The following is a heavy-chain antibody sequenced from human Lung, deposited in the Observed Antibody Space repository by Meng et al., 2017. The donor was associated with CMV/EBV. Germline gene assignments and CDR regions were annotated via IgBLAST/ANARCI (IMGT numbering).Heavy chain of an antibody. CDR3: ARDLGVVPAAIYGH. CDR1: GFTFSSYS. J-gene: IGHJ4*02. CDR2: ISSSSSYI. Sequence: GGSLRLSCAASGFTFSSYSMNWVRQAPGKGLEWVSSISSSSSYIYYADSVKGRFTISRDNAKNSLYLQMNSLRAEDTAVYYCARDLGVVPAAIYGHGGQGTLVTVSS. D-gene: IGHD2-2*02. V-gene: IGHV3-21*01.